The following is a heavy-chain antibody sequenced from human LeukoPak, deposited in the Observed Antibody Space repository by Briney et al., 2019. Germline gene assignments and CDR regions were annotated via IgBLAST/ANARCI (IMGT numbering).Heavy chain of an antibody. CDR3: ARDLGPFDY. D-gene: IGHD3/OR15-3a*01. Sequence: PGGSLRLSCAASGFTFSSYAMSWVRQAPGKGLEWVSVIYSGGSTYYADSVKGRFTISRDNSKNTLYLQMNSLRAEDTAVYYCARDLGPFDYWGQGTLVTVSS. V-gene: IGHV3-66*02. CDR1: GFTFSSYA. CDR2: IYSGGST. J-gene: IGHJ4*02.